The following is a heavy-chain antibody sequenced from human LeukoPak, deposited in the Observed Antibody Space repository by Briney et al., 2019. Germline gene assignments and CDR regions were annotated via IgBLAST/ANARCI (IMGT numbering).Heavy chain of an antibody. J-gene: IGHJ6*03. CDR1: SIGXYY. D-gene: IGHD3-16*02. CDR2: IYVTGNR. CDR3: ARHIGGGIEDMDV. Sequence: SIGXYYWSWVRQSPGKGLEWIGYIYVTGNRYNPYLQSRVTISVDTSRNQFFLKMSSVTAADTAVYYCARHIGGGIEDMDVWGKGTKVTVSS. V-gene: IGHV4-59*08.